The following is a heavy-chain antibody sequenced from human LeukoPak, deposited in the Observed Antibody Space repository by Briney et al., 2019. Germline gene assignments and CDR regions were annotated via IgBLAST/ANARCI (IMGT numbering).Heavy chain of an antibody. D-gene: IGHD3-10*01. Sequence: ASVKVSCKASGYTFTDYYIHWVRQAPGQGLAWMGRINPNSGGTNYAQKFQGRVAMTRATSISTAYMELSRLRSDDTAVYYCAREWFGPWSYYYGMDVWGQGTTVTVSS. V-gene: IGHV1-2*06. CDR1: GYTFTDYY. CDR2: INPNSGGT. CDR3: AREWFGPWSYYYGMDV. J-gene: IGHJ6*02.